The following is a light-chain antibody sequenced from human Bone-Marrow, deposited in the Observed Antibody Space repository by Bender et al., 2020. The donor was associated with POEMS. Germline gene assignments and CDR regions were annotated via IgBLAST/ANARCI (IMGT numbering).Light chain of an antibody. CDR2: DVT. Sequence: QSALTQPASVSGSLGQSITISCTGTSSDVGGYNYISWYQHHPGKAPKLMIYDVTKRPSGVPDRFSGSKSGNTASLTISGLQAEDEADYHCCSYAGSYPLFGGGTKLTVL. V-gene: IGLV2-11*01. J-gene: IGLJ3*02. CDR1: SSDVGGYNY. CDR3: CSYAGSYPL.